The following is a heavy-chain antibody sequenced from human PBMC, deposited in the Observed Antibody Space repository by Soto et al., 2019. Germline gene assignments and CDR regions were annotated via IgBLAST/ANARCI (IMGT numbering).Heavy chain of an antibody. Sequence: EVQLVESGGGLVKPGGSLTLSCAASGFTFGNAWMNWVRQAPGKGLEWVGRIKSKTAGGTIDYTAPVKGRFTISRDDSKNTLYLEVNSLKTEDTAVYYCTGHYNENTGYYGFFHHWGQGTLVTVSS. J-gene: IGHJ1*01. D-gene: IGHD3-22*01. CDR1: GFTFGNAW. CDR3: TGHYNENTGYYGFFHH. CDR2: IKSKTAGGTI. V-gene: IGHV3-15*07.